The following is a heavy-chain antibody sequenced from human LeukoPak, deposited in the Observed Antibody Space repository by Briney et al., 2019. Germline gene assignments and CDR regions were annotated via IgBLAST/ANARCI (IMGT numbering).Heavy chain of an antibody. CDR2: ISGSGGST. J-gene: IGHJ4*02. D-gene: IGHD3-22*01. CDR3: AKVHYYDSSGYYWEDY. Sequence: PGGSLRLSCAASGFTFSSYAMSWVRQAPGKGLEWVSAISGSGGSTYYADSVKGRFTISRDNSKNTLYLQMNSLSAEDTAVYYCAKVHYYDSSGYYWEDYWGQGTLVTVSS. V-gene: IGHV3-23*01. CDR1: GFTFSSYA.